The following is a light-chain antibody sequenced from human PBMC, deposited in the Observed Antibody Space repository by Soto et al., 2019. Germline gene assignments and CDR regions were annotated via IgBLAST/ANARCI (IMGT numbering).Light chain of an antibody. CDR2: GAS. J-gene: IGKJ4*01. Sequence: EIVLTQSPGTLSLSPGERATLSCWASQSVSSSYLAWYQQKPGQAPRFLIYGASTRATGIPDRFSGGGSGTDFTLTISRLEPEDFAVYYCQQFASYPLTFGGGTKVDIK. CDR3: QQFASYPLT. CDR1: QSVSSSY. V-gene: IGKV3-20*01.